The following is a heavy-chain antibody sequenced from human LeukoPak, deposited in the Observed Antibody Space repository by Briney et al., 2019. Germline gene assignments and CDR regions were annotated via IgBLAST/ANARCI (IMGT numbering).Heavy chain of an antibody. CDR2: ISYDGSNK. Sequence: PGGSLRLSCAASGFIFSSFAIHWVRQSPGKGLGWVAVISYDGSNKYYTDSVKGRFTVSRDNSKNTLYLQMNSLRPEDTSVYYCATERAGVVTLQYWGQGTLVTVSS. J-gene: IGHJ4*02. CDR1: GFIFSSFA. CDR3: ATERAGVVTLQY. D-gene: IGHD2-21*02. V-gene: IGHV3-30*04.